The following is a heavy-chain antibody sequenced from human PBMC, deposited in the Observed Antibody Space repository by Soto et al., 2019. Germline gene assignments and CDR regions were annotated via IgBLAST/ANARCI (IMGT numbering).Heavy chain of an antibody. D-gene: IGHD3-16*02. CDR3: ARSDYDYIWGSYRPYYYYYMDV. Sequence: SETLSLTCAVYGESFSGYYWNWIRQPPGKRLEWIGEINHSGSTNYNPSLKSRVTISVDTSKNQFSLKLSSVTAADTAVYYCARSDYDYIWGSYRPYYYYYMDVWGKGTTVTVSS. CDR2: INHSGST. J-gene: IGHJ6*03. CDR1: GESFSGYY. V-gene: IGHV4-34*01.